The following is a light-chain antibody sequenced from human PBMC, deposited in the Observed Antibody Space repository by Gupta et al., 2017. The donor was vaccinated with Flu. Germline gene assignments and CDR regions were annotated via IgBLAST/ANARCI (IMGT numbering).Light chain of an antibody. CDR3: QQYHNWPRT. J-gene: IGKJ1*01. V-gene: IGKV3-15*01. CDR1: QSIANN. Sequence: ATLSVYPGESATLSSRASQSIANNLAWFKQRPSQAPRLLIYGASTRGTAIPARFSGSGSGTEFTRTITSLQSEDFAVYYWQQYHNWPRTFGQGTKVAVK. CDR2: GAS.